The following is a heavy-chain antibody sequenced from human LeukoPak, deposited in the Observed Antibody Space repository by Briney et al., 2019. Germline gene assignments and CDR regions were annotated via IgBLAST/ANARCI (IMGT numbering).Heavy chain of an antibody. CDR3: ARECPKTGGGFDY. Sequence: GGSLRLSCTASGFTFSDYYMGWIRQAPGKGLEWLSYMSGSGVLIHYAGSVKGRFTISRDNAKRSLYLQMNSLRVEDTAVYYCARECPKTGGGFDYWGQGTLVTVSS. V-gene: IGHV3-11*01. J-gene: IGHJ4*02. D-gene: IGHD3-10*01. CDR2: MSGSGVLI. CDR1: GFTFSDYY.